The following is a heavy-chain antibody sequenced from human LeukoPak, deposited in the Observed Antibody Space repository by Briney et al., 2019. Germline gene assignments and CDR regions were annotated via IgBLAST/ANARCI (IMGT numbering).Heavy chain of an antibody. V-gene: IGHV3-33*01. D-gene: IGHD1-14*01. J-gene: IGHJ4*02. Sequence: PGGSLRLSCEVSGFTFSGYGMHWVRQAPGKGLEWVAAVWANGNTKYYADSVKGRFTISRDNSKNTLHLQIDSLRAEDTATYYCTRDNANRAYDYWGQGTLVTVSS. CDR3: TRDNANRAYDY. CDR2: VWANGNTK. CDR1: GFTFSGYG.